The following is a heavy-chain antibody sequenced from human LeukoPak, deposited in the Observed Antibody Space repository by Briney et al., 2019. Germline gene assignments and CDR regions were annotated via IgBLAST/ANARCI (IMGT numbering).Heavy chain of an antibody. Sequence: SETLSLTCTVSGGSISSADYYWSWIRQPPGKGLEWIGYIYYSGSTYYKPSLKSRLTISVDTSKSQFSLRLSSVTAADTAVYCCTRESTFYSDSSGYIIDFWGQGTLVTVSS. CDR2: IYYSGST. CDR3: TRESTFYSDSSGYIIDF. CDR1: GGSISSADYY. V-gene: IGHV4-30-4*01. D-gene: IGHD3-22*01. J-gene: IGHJ4*02.